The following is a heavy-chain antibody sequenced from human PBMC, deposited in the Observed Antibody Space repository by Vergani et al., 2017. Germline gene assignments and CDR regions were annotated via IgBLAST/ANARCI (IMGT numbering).Heavy chain of an antibody. V-gene: IGHV4-39*07. CDR1: GGSIISSSYY. J-gene: IGHJ4*02. CDR3: ARDPLHSSSWLGVDY. Sequence: QLQLQESGPGLVKPSETLSLTCTVSGGSIISSSYYWGWIRQPPGKGLEWIGSIYYSGSTYYNPSLKSRVTISVDTSKNQFSLKLSSVTAADTAVYYCARDPLHSSSWLGVDYWGQGTLVTVSS. CDR2: IYYSGST. D-gene: IGHD6-13*01.